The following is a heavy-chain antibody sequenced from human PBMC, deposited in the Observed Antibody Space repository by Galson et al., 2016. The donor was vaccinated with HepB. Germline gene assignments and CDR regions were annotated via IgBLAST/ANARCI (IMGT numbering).Heavy chain of an antibody. Sequence: SLRLSCAGSRFTFSSFGMHWVRQAPGKGLEWVAMIWYDGSQKYYADSVKGRFTIPRDNSKNTLFLQMNNLRLEDTSVYFCARVAAPYGDYEVDYWGQGTLVSVSS. CDR2: IWYDGSQK. CDR3: ARVAAPYGDYEVDY. J-gene: IGHJ4*02. D-gene: IGHD4-17*01. CDR1: RFTFSSFG. V-gene: IGHV3-33*01.